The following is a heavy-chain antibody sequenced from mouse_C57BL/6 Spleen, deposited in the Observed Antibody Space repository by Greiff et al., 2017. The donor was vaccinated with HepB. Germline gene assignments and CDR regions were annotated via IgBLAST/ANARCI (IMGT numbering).Heavy chain of an antibody. J-gene: IGHJ1*03. CDR3: ARRYDGYFWYFDV. Sequence: EVQLQQSGPELVKPGASVKIPCKASGYTFTDYNMDWVKQSHGKGLEWIGDINPNNGGTIYNQKFKGKATLTVDKSSSTAYMELRSLTSEDTAVYNCARRYDGYFWYFDVWGTGTTVTVSS. D-gene: IGHD2-3*01. CDR1: GYTFTDYN. CDR2: INPNNGGT. V-gene: IGHV1-18*01.